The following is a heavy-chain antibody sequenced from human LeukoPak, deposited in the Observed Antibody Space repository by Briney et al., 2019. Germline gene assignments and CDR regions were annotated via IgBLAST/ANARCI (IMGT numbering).Heavy chain of an antibody. D-gene: IGHD5-18*01. CDR2: MKRDGGEK. Sequence: GGSLRLSCAASGFTFSSYWMSWVRQAPGKGLEWVAMMKRDGGEKHYVDSVRGRFTISRDNAKNPLYLQMDSLRDEDTAVYYCASLDTAHPSGVHWGQGTLVTVSS. CDR1: GFTFSSYW. V-gene: IGHV3-7*01. J-gene: IGHJ4*02. CDR3: ASLDTAHPSGVH.